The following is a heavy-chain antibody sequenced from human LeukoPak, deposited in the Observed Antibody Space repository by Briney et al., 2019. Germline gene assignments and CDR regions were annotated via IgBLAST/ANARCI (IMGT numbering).Heavy chain of an antibody. D-gene: IGHD5-18*01. CDR1: GYTLTELS. Sequence: ASVKVSCKVSGYTLTELSMHWVRQAPGKGLEWMGGFDPEDGETIYAQKFQGRVTMTEDTSTDTAYMELSSLRSEDTAVYYCATTNDSGYSYGFGGWFDHWGQGTLVTVSS. CDR3: ATTNDSGYSYGFGGWFDH. V-gene: IGHV1-24*01. CDR2: FDPEDGET. J-gene: IGHJ5*02.